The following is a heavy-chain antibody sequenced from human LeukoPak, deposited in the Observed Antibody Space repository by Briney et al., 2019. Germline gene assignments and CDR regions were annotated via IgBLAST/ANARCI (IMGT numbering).Heavy chain of an antibody. CDR1: GLTFSVYS. J-gene: IGHJ4*02. Sequence: PGGSLRLSCAVSGLTFSVYSMNWVRQAPGKGLEWISYINSSSSGVYYADSVKGRFTISRDNAKNTLYLQMNSLRSEDTAVYYCARDHYFDTSGYSRSQDYWGQGTLVTVSP. V-gene: IGHV3-48*01. CDR3: ARDHYFDTSGYSRSQDY. D-gene: IGHD3-22*01. CDR2: INSSSSGV.